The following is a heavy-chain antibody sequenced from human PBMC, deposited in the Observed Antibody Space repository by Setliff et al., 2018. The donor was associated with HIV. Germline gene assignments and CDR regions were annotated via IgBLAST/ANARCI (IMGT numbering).Heavy chain of an antibody. CDR2: IYTSGST. J-gene: IGHJ5*02. CDR1: GGSISSYY. V-gene: IGHV4-4*07. D-gene: IGHD3-10*01. CDR3: ASGGPLGWVRGVSNWFDP. Sequence: PSETLSLTCTVSGGSISSYYWSWIRQPAGKGLEWIGRIYTSGSTNYNPSLKSRVTMSVDTSKNQFSLKLSSVTAADTAVYYCASGGPLGWVRGVSNWFDPWGPETLLVTVSS.